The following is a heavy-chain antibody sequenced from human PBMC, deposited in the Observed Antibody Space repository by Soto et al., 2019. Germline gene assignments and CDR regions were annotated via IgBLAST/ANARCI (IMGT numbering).Heavy chain of an antibody. V-gene: IGHV1-69*13. CDR1: VGSFSSYA. J-gene: IGHJ6*02. CDR2: IIPIFGTA. Sequence: VASVKVSCKASVGSFSSYAISWVRQAPGQGLEWMGGIIPIFGTANYAQKFQGRVTITANESTSTAYMELSSLRSEDTAVYYCARHPPDYYYSMDVSGQGTTVTLPS. CDR3: ARHPPDYYYSMDV.